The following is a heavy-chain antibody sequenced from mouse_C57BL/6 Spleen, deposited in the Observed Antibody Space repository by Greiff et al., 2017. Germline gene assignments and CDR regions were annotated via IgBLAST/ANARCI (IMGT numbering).Heavy chain of an antibody. J-gene: IGHJ2*01. CDR2: ISSGGDYI. V-gene: IGHV5-9-1*02. CDR1: GFTFSSYA. CDR3: TRRDYYGSSFFDY. Sequence: EVKLVESGEGLVKPGGSLKLSCAASGFTFSSYAMSWVRQTPEKRLEWVAYISSGGDYIYYADTVKGRFTISRDNARNTLYLQMSSLKSEDTAMYYCTRRDYYGSSFFDYWGQGTTLTVSS. D-gene: IGHD1-1*01.